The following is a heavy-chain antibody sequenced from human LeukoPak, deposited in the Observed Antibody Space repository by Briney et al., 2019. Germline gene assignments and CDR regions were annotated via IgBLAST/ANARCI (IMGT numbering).Heavy chain of an antibody. CDR3: ARVSWPGEDYFDY. Sequence: GGSLRLSCAASGFTFSSYGMHWVRQAPGKGLEWVAVIWYDGSNKYYADSVKGRFTISRDNSKNTLYLQMNSLRAEDTAVYYCARVSWPGEDYFDYWGQGTLVTVSS. CDR1: GFTFSSYG. D-gene: IGHD3-10*01. V-gene: IGHV3-33*01. J-gene: IGHJ4*02. CDR2: IWYDGSNK.